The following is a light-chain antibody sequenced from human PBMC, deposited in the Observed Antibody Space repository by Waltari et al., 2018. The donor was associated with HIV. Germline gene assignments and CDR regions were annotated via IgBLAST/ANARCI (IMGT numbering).Light chain of an antibody. Sequence: DIVMTQSPLSLPVTPGEPASISCRSSQSLLNSTGFNYLDWYLQKPGQSPPLLLYLASDRAPGVHARFSGSGSGTDFTLKISSVEAEDVGVYYCMQALQTPLITFGQGTRLEIK. CDR2: LAS. CDR1: QSLLNSTGFNY. V-gene: IGKV2-28*01. CDR3: MQALQTPLIT. J-gene: IGKJ5*01.